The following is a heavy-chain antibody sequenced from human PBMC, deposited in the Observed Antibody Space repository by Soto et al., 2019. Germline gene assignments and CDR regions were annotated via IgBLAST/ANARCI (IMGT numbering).Heavy chain of an antibody. CDR1: GFSFSDYS. CDR2: IDSSSVYI. D-gene: IGHD1-20*01. CDR3: VRESISGTGWFDP. J-gene: IGHJ5*02. V-gene: IGHV3-21*02. Sequence: EVQLVESGGGLVKPGGSLRLSCAASGFSFSDYSMNWVRQAPGKRPEWVSSIDSSSVYIYYADSLKGRFTISRDNAKNSLYLQMNSLRAEDTAVYYCVRESISGTGWFDPWGQGTLVTVSS.